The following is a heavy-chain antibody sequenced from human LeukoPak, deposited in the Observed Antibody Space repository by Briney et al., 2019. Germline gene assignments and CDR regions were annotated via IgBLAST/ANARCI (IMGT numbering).Heavy chain of an antibody. Sequence: SETLSLTCAVYGGSFSGYYWSWIRQPPGKGLEWIGEINYSGSTNYNPSLKSRVTISVDTSKNQFSLKLSSVTAADTAVYYCARGGYYYDSSGYIDYWGQGTLVTVSS. CDR2: INYSGST. CDR1: GGSFSGYY. J-gene: IGHJ4*02. D-gene: IGHD3-22*01. CDR3: ARGGYYYDSSGYIDY. V-gene: IGHV4-34*01.